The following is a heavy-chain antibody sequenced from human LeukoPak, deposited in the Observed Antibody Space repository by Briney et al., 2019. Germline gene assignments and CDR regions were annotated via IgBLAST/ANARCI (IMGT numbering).Heavy chain of an antibody. CDR3: AAATDSIAVAKYNWLDP. J-gene: IGHJ5*02. D-gene: IGHD6-19*01. CDR2: INHSGST. CDR1: GGSFSGYY. V-gene: IGHV4-34*01. Sequence: SETLSLTCAVYGGSFSGYYWSWIRQPPGKGLEWIGEINHSGSTNYNPSLKSRVTISVDTSKNQFSLKLSSVTAADTAVYYCAAATDSIAVAKYNWLDPWGQGTLVTVSS.